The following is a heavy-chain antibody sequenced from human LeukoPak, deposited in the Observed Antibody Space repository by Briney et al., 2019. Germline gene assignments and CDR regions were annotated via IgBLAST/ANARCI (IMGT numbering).Heavy chain of an antibody. V-gene: IGHV4-30-2*01. CDR3: ARGGKRTGTQFDY. J-gene: IGHJ4*02. CDR1: GGSISSGGYY. D-gene: IGHD1-1*01. CDR2: INHSGST. Sequence: PSQTLSLTCAVSGGSISSGGYYWSWIRQPPGKGLEWIGEINHSGSTNYNPSLKGRVTISVDTSKNQFSLKLSSVTAADTAVYYCARGGKRTGTQFDYWGQGTLVTVSS.